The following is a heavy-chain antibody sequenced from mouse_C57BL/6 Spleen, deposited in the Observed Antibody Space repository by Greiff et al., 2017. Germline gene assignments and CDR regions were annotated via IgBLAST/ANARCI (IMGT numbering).Heavy chain of an antibody. CDR2: ISSGGSYT. CDR3: AREGLGYFDV. J-gene: IGHJ1*03. D-gene: IGHD3-1*01. Sequence: EVQRVESGGDLVKPGASLKLSCAASGFTFSSYGMSWVRQTPDKRLEWVATISSGGSYTYYPDSVKGRVTLSRDNANNTLYLQMSSLKSEDTAMYYCAREGLGYFDVWGTGTTVTVDS. CDR1: GFTFSSYG. V-gene: IGHV5-6*01.